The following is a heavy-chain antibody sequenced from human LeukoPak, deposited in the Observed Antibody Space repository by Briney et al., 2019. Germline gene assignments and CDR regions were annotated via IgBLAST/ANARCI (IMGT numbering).Heavy chain of an antibody. V-gene: IGHV3-21*01. Sequence: PGGSLRLSCAASGFTFSSYSMNWVRQAPGKGLEWVSSISSSSSYIYYADSVKGRFTISRDNAKNSLYLQMNSLRAEDTAVYYCARDPVVVAIKDWFDLWGQGTLVTVSS. CDR3: ARDPVVVAIKDWFDL. D-gene: IGHD2-15*01. CDR2: ISSSSSYI. CDR1: GFTFSSYS. J-gene: IGHJ5*02.